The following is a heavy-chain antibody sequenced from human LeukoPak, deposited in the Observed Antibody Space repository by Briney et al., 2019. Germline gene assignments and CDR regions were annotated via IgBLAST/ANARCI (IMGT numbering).Heavy chain of an antibody. CDR2: IYYSGST. CDR3: ARGGYCSGGSCYSSWFDP. V-gene: IGHV4-30-4*01. CDR1: GGSISSGDYY. D-gene: IGHD2-15*01. Sequence: SETLSLTCTVSGGSISSGDYYWSWIRQPPGKGLEWIGYIYYSGSTYYNPSLKSRVTISVDTSKNQFSLKLSSVTAADTAVYYCARGGYCSGGSCYSSWFDPWGQGTLVTVSS. J-gene: IGHJ5*02.